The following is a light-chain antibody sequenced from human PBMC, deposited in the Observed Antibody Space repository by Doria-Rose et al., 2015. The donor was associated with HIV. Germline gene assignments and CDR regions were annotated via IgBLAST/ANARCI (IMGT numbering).Light chain of an antibody. V-gene: IGLV1-40*01. CDR3: QSYDSRLSVYV. Sequence: QSVLTQPPSVSGAPGQRVAISCTGSSSNIGAGFDVNWYQQFPGTAPKLLIHDITSRPSGFPDRCSGSKSGTSASLAISGLRAEDEADYYCQSYDSRLSVYVFGTGTKVTVL. CDR2: DIT. J-gene: IGLJ1*01. CDR1: SSNIGAGFD.